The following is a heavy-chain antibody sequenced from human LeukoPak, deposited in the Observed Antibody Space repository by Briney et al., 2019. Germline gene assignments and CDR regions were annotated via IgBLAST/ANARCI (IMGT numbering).Heavy chain of an antibody. CDR2: ITGSSGRT. CDR1: GFSFNTHA. Sequence: PGGSLRLSCAASGFSFNTHAMTWVRQAPGKGLEWSSAITGSSGRTYYADSVKGRFTISRDNSKNTLFLQMHSLRGEDTAVYYCAKAIVPSATSPYDYWGHGIMVTVSS. V-gene: IGHV3-23*01. D-gene: IGHD2-2*01. CDR3: AKAIVPSATSPYDY. J-gene: IGHJ4*01.